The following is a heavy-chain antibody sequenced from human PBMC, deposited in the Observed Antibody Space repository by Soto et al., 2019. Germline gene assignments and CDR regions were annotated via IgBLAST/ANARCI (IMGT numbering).Heavy chain of an antibody. CDR2: INPSGGST. CDR3: AAPVAAHYHCFDP. J-gene: IGHJ5*02. D-gene: IGHD1-26*01. V-gene: IGHV1-46*01. CDR1: GYTFTSYY. Sequence: ASVKVSCKASGYTFTSYYMHWVRQAPGQGLEWMGIINPSGGSTSYAQKFQGRVTMTRDTSTSTVYMELSSLRSEDTAVYYCAAPVAAHYHCFDPWPQGTLVTVSS.